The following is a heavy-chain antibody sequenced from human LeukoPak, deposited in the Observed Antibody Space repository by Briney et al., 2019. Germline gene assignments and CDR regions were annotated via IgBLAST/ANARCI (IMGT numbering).Heavy chain of an antibody. CDR1: GFTFSSYW. CDR3: ATLGASSSMDY. CDR2: INSDGSST. J-gene: IGHJ4*02. D-gene: IGHD6-6*01. Sequence: PGGSLRLSCAASGFTFSSYWMHWVRQAPGKGLVWVSRINSDGSSTSYADSVKGRFTISRDNAKNTLYLQMNSLRAEDTAVYYCATLGASSSMDYWGQGTLVTVS. V-gene: IGHV3-74*01.